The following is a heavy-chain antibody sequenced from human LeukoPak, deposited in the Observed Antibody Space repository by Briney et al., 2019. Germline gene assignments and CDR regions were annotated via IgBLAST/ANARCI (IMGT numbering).Heavy chain of an antibody. D-gene: IGHD6-25*01. V-gene: IGHV3-7*04. J-gene: IGHJ3*02. CDR3: ARGIAAGLDAFAI. Sequence: DSVKGRFTISRDNAANSVFLQMDNLRVEDTAIYYCARGIAAGLDAFAIWGQGRMVTVST.